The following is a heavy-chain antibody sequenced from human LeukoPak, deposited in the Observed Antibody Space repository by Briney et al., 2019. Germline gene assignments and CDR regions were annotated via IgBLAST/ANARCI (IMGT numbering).Heavy chain of an antibody. D-gene: IGHD1-26*01. V-gene: IGHV4-39*07. J-gene: IGHJ4*02. CDR3: ARSWSYSFLNYFDY. CDR1: GGSISSSSYY. CDR2: INHSGST. Sequence: SETLSLTCTVSGGSISSSSYYWGWIRQPPGKGLEWIGEINHSGSTNYNPSLKSRVTISVDTSKNQFSLKLSSVTAADTAVYYCARSWSYSFLNYFDYWGQGTLVTVSS.